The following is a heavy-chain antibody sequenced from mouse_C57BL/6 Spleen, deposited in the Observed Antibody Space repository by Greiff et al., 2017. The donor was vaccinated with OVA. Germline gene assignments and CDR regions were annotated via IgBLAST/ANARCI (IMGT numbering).Heavy chain of an antibody. CDR1: GFNIKDDY. J-gene: IGHJ4*01. CDR3: TTWRRAMDY. CDR2: IDPENGDT. V-gene: IGHV14-4*01. Sequence: EVQLKQSGAELVRPGASVKLSCTASGFNIKDDYMHWVKQRPEQGLEWIGWIDPENGDTEYASKFQGKATITADTSSNTAYLQLSSLTSEDTAVYYCTTWRRAMDYWGQGTSVTVSS.